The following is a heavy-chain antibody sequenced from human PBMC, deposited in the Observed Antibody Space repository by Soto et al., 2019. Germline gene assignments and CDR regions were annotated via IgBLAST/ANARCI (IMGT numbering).Heavy chain of an antibody. CDR2: ISGSGGST. Sequence: RLSCAASGFTFSSYAMSWVRQAPGKGLEWVSAISGSGGSTYYADSVKGRFTISRDNSKNTLYLQMNSLRAEDTAVYYCAKDLLGSSWPRTRPNPNWFDPWGQGTLVTAPQ. CDR1: GFTFSSYA. J-gene: IGHJ5*02. D-gene: IGHD6-13*01. CDR3: AKDLLGSSWPRTRPNPNWFDP. V-gene: IGHV3-23*01.